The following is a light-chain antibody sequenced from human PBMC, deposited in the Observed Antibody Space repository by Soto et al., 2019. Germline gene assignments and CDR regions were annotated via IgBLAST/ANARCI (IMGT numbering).Light chain of an antibody. J-gene: IGLJ1*01. CDR1: SSDVGGYNY. V-gene: IGLV2-14*01. CDR3: SSYTSSSIDYV. Sequence: QSALTQPASVSGSPGQSITISCTGTSSDVGGYNYVSWHQQHPGKAPKLMIYEVSNRPSGVSNRFSGSKSGNTASLTISGLQAEDEADYYFSSYTSSSIDYVFGTGTKLTVL. CDR2: EVS.